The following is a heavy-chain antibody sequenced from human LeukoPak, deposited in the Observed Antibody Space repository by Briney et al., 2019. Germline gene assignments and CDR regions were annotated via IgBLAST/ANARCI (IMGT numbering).Heavy chain of an antibody. CDR1: RFTFKTYS. V-gene: IGHV3-48*04. J-gene: IGHJ6*03. Sequence: GGSLRLSCVASRFTFKTYSMIWVRQAPRKGLEWISYISRSSVIHYPDSVKGRFTISRDNAKGSLYLQMNRLRVEDSPVYYCATAPQGGNDYMDVWGKGATVTVS. CDR3: ATAPQGGNDYMDV. CDR2: ISRSSVI. D-gene: IGHD3-16*01.